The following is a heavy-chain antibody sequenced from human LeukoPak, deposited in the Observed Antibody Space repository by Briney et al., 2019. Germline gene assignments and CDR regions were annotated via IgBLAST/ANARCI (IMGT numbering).Heavy chain of an antibody. Sequence: ASVKVSCKASGGTFSSYDINWVRQATGQGLEWMGWMNPNSGNTGYAQKFQGRVTMTRNTSISTAYMELSSLRSEDTAVYYCARGIMVRGRRGYYYMDVWGKGTTVTISS. J-gene: IGHJ6*03. CDR1: GGTFSSYD. CDR2: MNPNSGNT. CDR3: ARGIMVRGRRGYYYMDV. D-gene: IGHD3-10*01. V-gene: IGHV1-8*01.